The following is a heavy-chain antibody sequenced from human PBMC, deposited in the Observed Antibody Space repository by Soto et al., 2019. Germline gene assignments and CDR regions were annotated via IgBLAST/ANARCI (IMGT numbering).Heavy chain of an antibody. CDR2: ISGNGGST. D-gene: IGHD3-22*01. V-gene: IGHV3-23*01. J-gene: IGHJ4*02. Sequence: EVQLLESGGGLVQPGGSLRLSCAASGFTFSSCAMGWVRQAPGKGLEWVSGISGNGGSTYYADSMKGRFTISRDPSNNPLYLQMDSLRAVYTVIEYWARVVGDGNDYYDFWGQGTLVTVSS. CDR3: ARVVGDGNDYYDF. CDR1: GFTFSSCA.